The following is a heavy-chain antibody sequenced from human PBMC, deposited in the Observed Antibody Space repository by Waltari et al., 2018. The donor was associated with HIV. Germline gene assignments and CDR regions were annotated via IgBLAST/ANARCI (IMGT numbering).Heavy chain of an antibody. J-gene: IGHJ6*02. CDR3: AVYCSGGSCPNYYYGMDV. CDR2: IYHSGST. D-gene: IGHD2-15*01. V-gene: IGHV4-4*02. CDR1: GGSISSSNW. Sequence: QVQLQESGPGLVKPSGTLSLTCAVSGGSISSSNWWSWVRQPPGKGLEWIGEIYHSGSTNYNPSLKSRVTISVDKSKNQFSLKLSSVTAADTAVYYCAVYCSGGSCPNYYYGMDVWGQGTTVTVSS.